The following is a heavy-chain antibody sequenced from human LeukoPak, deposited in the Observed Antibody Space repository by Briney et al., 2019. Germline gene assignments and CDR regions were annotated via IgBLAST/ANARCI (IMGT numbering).Heavy chain of an antibody. CDR3: AGSGWFAQSAFDY. D-gene: IGHD6-19*01. CDR2: INSDGSST. V-gene: IGHV3-74*01. J-gene: IGHJ4*02. CDR1: GFTFSSDW. Sequence: GGSLRLSCAASGFTFSSDWMHWVRQAPGKGLVRVSRINSDGSSTSYADSVKGRFTISRDNAKNTLYLQMNSLRAEDTAVYYCAGSGWFAQSAFDYWGQGTLVTVSS.